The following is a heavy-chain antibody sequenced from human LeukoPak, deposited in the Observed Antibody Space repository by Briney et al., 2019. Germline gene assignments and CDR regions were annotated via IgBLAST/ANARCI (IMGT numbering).Heavy chain of an antibody. CDR3: ARVNRGWFGDNWFDP. Sequence: PSETLSLTCTVSGGSISSYYWSWIRQPAGKGLEWIGRIYTSGSTNYNPSLKSRVTMSVDTSRNQFSLKLSSVTAADTAVYYCARVNRGWFGDNWFDPWGQGTLVTVSS. CDR1: GGSISSYY. J-gene: IGHJ5*02. V-gene: IGHV4-4*07. CDR2: IYTSGST. D-gene: IGHD3-10*01.